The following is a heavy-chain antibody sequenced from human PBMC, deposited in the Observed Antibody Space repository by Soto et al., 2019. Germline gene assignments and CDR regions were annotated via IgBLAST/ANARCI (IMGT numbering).Heavy chain of an antibody. J-gene: IGHJ6*02. CDR2: IYPGDSDT. CDR3: ASGVLGRGWYHPPAPNYGMDV. Sequence: GEALKISCTVSGYRVTVYWIDWVRHMPGKGLEWLGIIYPGDSDTRYSPSFQGQVTISADKSISTAYLQWSSLKASDTAMYYCASGVLGRGWYHPPAPNYGMDVWGQGNTVTGSS. CDR1: GYRVTVYW. D-gene: IGHD6-19*01. V-gene: IGHV5-51*01.